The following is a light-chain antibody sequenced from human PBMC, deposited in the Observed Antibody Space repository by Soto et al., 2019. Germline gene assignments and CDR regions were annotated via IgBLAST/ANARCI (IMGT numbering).Light chain of an antibody. CDR3: GSYAGSSNFDV. Sequence: QSVLAQPPSASGSPGQLVTISCTGSSSDVGRYNYASWYQQHPGKAPKLIIYEVSKRPSGVPDRFSGSKSGNTASLTVSGLQAEDEADYYCGSYAGSSNFDVFGTGTKVTVL. J-gene: IGLJ1*01. CDR2: EVS. V-gene: IGLV2-8*01. CDR1: SSDVGRYNY.